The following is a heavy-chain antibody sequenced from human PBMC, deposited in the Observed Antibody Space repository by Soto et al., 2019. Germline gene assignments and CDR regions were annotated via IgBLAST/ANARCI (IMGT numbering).Heavy chain of an antibody. CDR2: INDNSGAT. CDR3: ARDSAAAAGLSFDS. D-gene: IGHD6-13*01. Sequence: QVQLVQSGAEVKTPGASVRVSCKASGYTFTDYYMHWVRRAPGQGLEWMGWINDNSGATRYSQRFQGRVTLTSATSISTAYMELSSLRSDDTAVYYCARDSAAAAGLSFDSRGQGTLVTFSS. V-gene: IGHV1-2*02. J-gene: IGHJ4*02. CDR1: GYTFTDYY.